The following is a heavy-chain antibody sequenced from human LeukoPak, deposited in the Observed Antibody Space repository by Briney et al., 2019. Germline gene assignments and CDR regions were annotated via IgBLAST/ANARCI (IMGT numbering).Heavy chain of an antibody. CDR1: GGSFSGYY. J-gene: IGHJ4*02. V-gene: IGHV4-34*01. D-gene: IGHD5-18*01. CDR3: ASSVDTAMVGVY. Sequence: SETLSLTCAVYGGSFSGYYWSWIRQPPGKGLEWIGEINHSGSTNYNPSLKSRVTISVDTSKNQFSLKLSSVTAADTAVYYCASSVDTAMVGVYWGQGTLVTVSS. CDR2: INHSGST.